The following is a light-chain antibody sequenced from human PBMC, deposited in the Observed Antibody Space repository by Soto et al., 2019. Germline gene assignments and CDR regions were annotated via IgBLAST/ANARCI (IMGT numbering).Light chain of an antibody. Sequence: EIVLTQSPGTLSLSPVERATLSCRASQSVSSSYLAWYQQKPGQAPRLLIYGASSRATGIPDRFSGSGSGTDFTLTISRLEPEDFAVYYCQQYGSSPQFGQGTKVEI. J-gene: IGKJ1*01. CDR3: QQYGSSPQ. V-gene: IGKV3-20*01. CDR1: QSVSSSY. CDR2: GAS.